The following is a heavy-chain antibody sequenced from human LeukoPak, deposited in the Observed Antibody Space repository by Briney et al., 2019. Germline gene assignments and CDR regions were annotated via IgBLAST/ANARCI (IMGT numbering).Heavy chain of an antibody. J-gene: IGHJ4*02. Sequence: PGGSLRLSCAGSGFSFSSYAMSWVRQAPGKGLEWVSVIYSGGSTYYADSVKGRFTISRDNSKNTLYLQMNSLRAEDTAVYYCARDFPPYGYWGQGTLVTVSS. CDR3: ARDFPPYGY. CDR2: IYSGGST. D-gene: IGHD4-17*01. V-gene: IGHV3-53*01. CDR1: GFSFSSYA.